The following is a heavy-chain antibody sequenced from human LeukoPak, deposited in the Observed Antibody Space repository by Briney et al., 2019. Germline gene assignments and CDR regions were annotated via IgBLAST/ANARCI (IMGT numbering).Heavy chain of an antibody. CDR2: ISSSSYI. V-gene: IGHV3-21*04. Sequence: GGSLRLSCAASGFTFSSYSMNWVRQAPGKGLEWVSSISSSSYIYYADSVKGRFTISRDNAKNSLYLQMNSLRAEDTAVYYCARDRVLGYSGSYSAPNWFDPWGQGTLVTVSS. CDR1: GFTFSSYS. CDR3: ARDRVLGYSGSYSAPNWFDP. J-gene: IGHJ5*02. D-gene: IGHD1-26*01.